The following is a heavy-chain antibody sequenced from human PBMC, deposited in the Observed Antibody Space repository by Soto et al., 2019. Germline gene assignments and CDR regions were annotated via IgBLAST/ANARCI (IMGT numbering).Heavy chain of an antibody. J-gene: IGHJ4*02. CDR1: GFTFSDYY. D-gene: IGHD3-10*01. Sequence: GGSLRLSCAASGFTFSDYYMSWIRQAPGKGLEWVSYISSSSSYTNYADSVKGRFTISRDNAKNSLYLQMNSLRAEDTAVYYCATQVYYGSGSYYPPEYWGQGTLVTVSS. V-gene: IGHV3-11*06. CDR2: ISSSSSYT. CDR3: ATQVYYGSGSYYPPEY.